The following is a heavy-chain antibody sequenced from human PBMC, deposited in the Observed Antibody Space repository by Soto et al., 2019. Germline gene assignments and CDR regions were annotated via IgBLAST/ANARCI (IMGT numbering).Heavy chain of an antibody. J-gene: IGHJ5*02. D-gene: IGHD3-3*01. CDR1: GFTLSSYA. V-gene: IGHV3-23*01. Sequence: GGSLRLSCAASGFTLSSYAMSWVRQAPGKGLEWVSAISGSGGSTYYADSVRGRFTISRDNSKNTLYLQMNSLRAEDTAVYYCAKMIELRFLEWCPWGQGTLVTVSS. CDR2: ISGSGGST. CDR3: AKMIELRFLEWCP.